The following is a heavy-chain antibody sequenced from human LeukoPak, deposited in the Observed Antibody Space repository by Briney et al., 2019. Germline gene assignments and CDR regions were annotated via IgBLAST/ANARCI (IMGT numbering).Heavy chain of an antibody. D-gene: IGHD3-22*01. V-gene: IGHV5-10-1*01. CDR2: IDPSDSYT. CDR3: ARHTFYYYDSSGYGDVYYFDY. Sequence: GESLKISCKGSGYSFTGYWISWVRQMPGKGLEWMGRIDPSDSYTNYSPSFQGHVTISADKSISTAYLQWSSLKASDTAMYYCARHTFYYYDSSGYGDVYYFDYWGQGTLVTVSS. J-gene: IGHJ4*02. CDR1: GYSFTGYW.